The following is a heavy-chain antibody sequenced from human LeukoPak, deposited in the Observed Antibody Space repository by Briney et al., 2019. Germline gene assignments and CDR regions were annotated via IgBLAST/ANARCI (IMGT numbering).Heavy chain of an antibody. V-gene: IGHV3-30*18. CDR3: AKGPAPRLGEFSYHALVDY. Sequence: GGSLGLSCVASGFTFSSYGMHWVRQAPGKGLEWVAFISYDGSNENIADSVKGRFIISRDNSKNTLYLQMNSLRAEDTAVYYCAKGPAPRLGEFSYHALVDYWGQGTLVTVSS. CDR2: ISYDGSNE. J-gene: IGHJ4*02. D-gene: IGHD3-16*02. CDR1: GFTFSSYG.